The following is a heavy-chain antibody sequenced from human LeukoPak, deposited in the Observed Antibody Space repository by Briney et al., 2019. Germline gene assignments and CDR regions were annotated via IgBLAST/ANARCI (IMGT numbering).Heavy chain of an antibody. D-gene: IGHD5-18*01. CDR1: GFTFSSYG. J-gene: IGHJ4*02. CDR2: IWYDGSNK. Sequence: PGGSLRLSCAASGFTFSSYGMHWVRQAPGKGLEWVAVIWYDGSNKYYADSVKGRFTISRDNSKNTLYLQMNSLRAVDTAVYYCARGEDHVTAMGYWGQGTLVTVSS. CDR3: ARGEDHVTAMGY. V-gene: IGHV3-33*01.